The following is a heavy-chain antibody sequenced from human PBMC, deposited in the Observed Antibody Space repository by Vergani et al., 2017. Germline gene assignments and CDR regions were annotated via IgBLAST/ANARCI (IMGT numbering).Heavy chain of an antibody. D-gene: IGHD2-2*02. CDR2: ISYDGSNQ. Sequence: QVQLVESGGGVVQPGRSLRLSCAASGFTFSSYAMHWVRQAPGKGLEWVSVISYDGSNQYYADSVKGRFTISRDNSKNTLYLQMNSLRTEDTAVYYCARDQVPAAIRLNVGNYMDVWGKGTTVIVSS. CDR3: ARDQVPAAIRLNVGNYMDV. J-gene: IGHJ6*03. V-gene: IGHV3-30-3*01. CDR1: GFTFSSYA.